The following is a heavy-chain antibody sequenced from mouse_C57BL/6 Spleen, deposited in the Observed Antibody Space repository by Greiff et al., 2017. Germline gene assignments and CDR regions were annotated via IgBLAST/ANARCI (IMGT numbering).Heavy chain of an antibody. D-gene: IGHD1-1*01. J-gene: IGHJ3*01. CDR1: GFTFSSYA. CDR2: ISSGGDYI. V-gene: IGHV5-9-1*02. Sequence: EVKLMESGEGLVKPGGSLKLSCAASGFTFSSYAMSWVRQTPEKRLEWVAYISSGGDYIYYADTVKGRFTISRDNARNTLYLQMSSLKSEDTAMYYCTRDDGSSWAGWFAYWGQGTLVTVSA. CDR3: TRDDGSSWAGWFAY.